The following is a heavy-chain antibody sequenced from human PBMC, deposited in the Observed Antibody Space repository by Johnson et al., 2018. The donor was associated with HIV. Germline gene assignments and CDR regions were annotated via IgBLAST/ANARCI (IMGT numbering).Heavy chain of an antibody. CDR2: IKSKTDGGTP. Sequence: VTLVESGGGVVQPGGSLRLSCAASGFTFSNAWMSWVRQAPGKGLEWVGRIKSKTDGGTPDYAAPVKGRFTISRDDSKNTLYLQMNSLRAEDTAVYYCAREGGVHCTGGVCYRSTDAFDFWGQGTMVTVSS. V-gene: IGHV3-15*01. CDR1: GFTFSNAW. CDR3: AREGGVHCTGGVCYRSTDAFDF. D-gene: IGHD2-8*02. J-gene: IGHJ3*01.